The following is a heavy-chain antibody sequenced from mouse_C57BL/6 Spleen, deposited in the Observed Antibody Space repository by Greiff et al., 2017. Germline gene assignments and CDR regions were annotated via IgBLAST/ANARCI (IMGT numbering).Heavy chain of an antibody. V-gene: IGHV1-72*01. J-gene: IGHJ2*01. CDR1: GYTFTSYW. Sequence: QVQLKEPGAELVKPGASVKLSCKASGYTFTSYWMHWVKQRPGRGLEWIGRIDPNSGGTKYNEKFKSKATLTVDKPSSTAYMQLSSLTSEDSAVYYCAREYYYGSSFYYFDYWGQGTTLTVSS. CDR3: AREYYYGSSFYYFDY. D-gene: IGHD1-1*01. CDR2: IDPNSGGT.